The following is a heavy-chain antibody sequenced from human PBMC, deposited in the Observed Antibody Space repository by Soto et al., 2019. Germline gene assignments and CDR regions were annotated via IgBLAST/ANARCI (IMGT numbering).Heavy chain of an antibody. Sequence: PGGSLRLCCAASGVTFTSYSMNWVRQAPGKGLEWVSSISSTTNYIYYADSMKGRFTVSRDNAKNSVYLEMNSLSAEDTALYYCAREYEDLTSNFDYWGQGTLVTVYS. J-gene: IGHJ4*02. D-gene: IGHD3-3*01. CDR3: AREYEDLTSNFDY. CDR2: ISSTTNYI. CDR1: GVTFTSYS. V-gene: IGHV3-21*01.